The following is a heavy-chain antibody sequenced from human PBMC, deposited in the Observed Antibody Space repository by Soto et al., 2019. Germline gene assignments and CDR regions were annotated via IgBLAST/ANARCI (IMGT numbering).Heavy chain of an antibody. CDR1: GYSFTTSG. D-gene: IGHD4-17*01. Sequence: QAQLVQSGAEVKEPGASVKVSCKASGYSFTTSGITWVRQAPGQGIEWMGWISTYHGNTNYAQKLQDRVTLTTDTSSSTAYMELRRLRSDDTAVYYCARRIYGAYDYWGPATLVTVSS. J-gene: IGHJ4*02. CDR3: ARRIYGAYDY. V-gene: IGHV1-18*01. CDR2: ISTYHGNT.